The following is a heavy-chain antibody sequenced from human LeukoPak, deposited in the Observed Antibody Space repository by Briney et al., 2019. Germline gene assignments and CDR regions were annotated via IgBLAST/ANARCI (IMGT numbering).Heavy chain of an antibody. CDR2: IYYSGST. V-gene: IGHV4-31*03. D-gene: IGHD5-18*01. CDR1: GGSISSGGYY. CDR3: ARAGPSXIQPYLIDY. Sequence: KASQTLSLTCTVSGGSISSGGYYWSWIRQHPGKGLEWIGYIYYSGSTYYNPSLKSRVTISVDTSKNQFSLKLSSVTAADTAVYYCARAGPSXIQPYLIDYWGQGTLVTVSS. J-gene: IGHJ4*02.